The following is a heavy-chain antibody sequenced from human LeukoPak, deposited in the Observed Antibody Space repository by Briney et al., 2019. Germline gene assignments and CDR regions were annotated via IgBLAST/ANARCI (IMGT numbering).Heavy chain of an antibody. CDR2: ISSSSSTI. CDR3: ARVEDCSSTSCYRFVYYYYGMDV. CDR1: GFTFSSYS. J-gene: IGHJ6*02. Sequence: GGSLRLSCAASGFTFSSYSMNWVRQAPGKGLEWVSYISSSSSTIYYADSVKGRFTISRDNAENSLYLQMNSLRDEDTAVYYCARVEDCSSTSCYRFVYYYYGMDVWGQGTTVTVSS. V-gene: IGHV3-48*02. D-gene: IGHD2-2*01.